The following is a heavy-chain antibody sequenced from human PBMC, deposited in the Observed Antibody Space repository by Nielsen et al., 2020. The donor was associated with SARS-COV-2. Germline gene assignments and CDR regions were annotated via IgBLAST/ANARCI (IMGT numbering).Heavy chain of an antibody. CDR1: GFTFDDYG. CDR3: TGSAGPFNYYYYYYMDV. J-gene: IGHJ6*03. V-gene: IGHV3-20*01. Sequence: GGSLRLSCAASGFTFDDYGMSWVRQAPGKGLEWVSGINWNGGSTGYADSVKGRFTISRDNAKNSLYLQMNSLRAEDTALYHCTGSAGPFNYYYYYYMDVWGKGTTVTVSS. CDR2: INWNGGST. D-gene: IGHD6-13*01.